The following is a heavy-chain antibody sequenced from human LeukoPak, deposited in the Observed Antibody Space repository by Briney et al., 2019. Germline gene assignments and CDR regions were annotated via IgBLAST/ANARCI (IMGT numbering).Heavy chain of an antibody. CDR1: GYTFTGYY. CDR2: INPNTGET. D-gene: IGHD6-13*01. CDR3: ARDQGSLTRSWYTGY. J-gene: IGHJ4*02. Sequence: ASVKVSCKASGYTFTGYYMHWVRQAPGQGLEWMGRINPNTGETNFAQKFQGRVTMTRDTSITTAYMELSSLRPDDTAVYFCARDQGSLTRSWYTGYWGQGTQVTVSS. V-gene: IGHV1-2*06.